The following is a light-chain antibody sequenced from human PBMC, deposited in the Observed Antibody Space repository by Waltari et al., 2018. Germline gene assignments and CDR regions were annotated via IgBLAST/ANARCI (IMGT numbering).Light chain of an antibody. CDR2: DVS. CDR1: ASDVGGYRY. V-gene: IGLV2-8*01. CDR3: SSYAGSNNYV. Sequence: QSALTQPPSASGSPGQSVPTPFPGTASDVGGYRYVSWRQQHPGKAPKLIIFDVSKRPSGVPDRFSGSKSGNTASLTVSGLQAEDEADYYCSSYAGSNNYVFGTGTKVTVL. J-gene: IGLJ1*01.